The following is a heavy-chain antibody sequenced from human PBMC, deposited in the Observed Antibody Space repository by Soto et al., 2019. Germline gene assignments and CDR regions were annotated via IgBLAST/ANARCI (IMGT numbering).Heavy chain of an antibody. CDR2: IYYSGST. Sequence: PSETLSLTCTVSGGSIGSSSYYWGWIRQPPGKGLEWIGSIYYSGSTYYNPSLKSRVTISVDTSKNQFSLKLSSVTAADTAVYYCASFPPYQLHTDYYYGMDVWGQGTTVTVSS. D-gene: IGHD2-2*01. V-gene: IGHV4-39*01. CDR1: GGSIGSSSYY. CDR3: ASFPPYQLHTDYYYGMDV. J-gene: IGHJ6*02.